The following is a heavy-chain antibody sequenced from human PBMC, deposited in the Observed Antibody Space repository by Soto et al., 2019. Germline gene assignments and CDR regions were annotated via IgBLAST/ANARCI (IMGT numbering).Heavy chain of an antibody. V-gene: IGHV1-18*01. CDR2: ISLYSDGT. CDR1: GYTFSNYG. J-gene: IGHJ5*02. D-gene: IGHD2-2*01. Sequence: GASVKVSCKTSGYTFSNYGITWVRQAPGQPLEWLGWISLYSDGTNYAQKFQGRVSMTTDTSTTTAYMELRSLRSDDTAVYYCARVVLGAEAWFGPWGQGTLVTV. CDR3: ARVVLGAEAWFGP.